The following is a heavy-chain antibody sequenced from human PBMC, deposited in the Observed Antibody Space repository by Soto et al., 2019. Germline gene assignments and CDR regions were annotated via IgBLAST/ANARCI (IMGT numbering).Heavy chain of an antibody. V-gene: IGHV3-74*01. CDR3: AKREGNTFGLFH. CDR1: GFSFSAYW. J-gene: IGHJ4*02. Sequence: EVQLVESGGGLVQPGGSLRLSCAASGFSFSAYWIHWVRQAPEKGLEWVSRIKTDASSTDYADSVKGRFTISRDNAKNILYLQMDSLRVEDTAVYYCAKREGNTFGLFHWGQGTLVTVSS. CDR2: IKTDASST. D-gene: IGHD5-18*01.